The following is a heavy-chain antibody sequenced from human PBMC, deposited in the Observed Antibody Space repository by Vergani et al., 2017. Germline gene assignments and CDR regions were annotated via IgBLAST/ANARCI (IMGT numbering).Heavy chain of an antibody. CDR3: ARDKGWGAFDI. D-gene: IGHD6-19*01. Sequence: QVQLVQSGAEVKKPGSSVKVSCKASGGTFSSYAISWVRQAPGQGLEWMGRIIPILGIANYAQKFQGRVTITADKSTSTAYMELSSLISEDTAVYYCARDKGWGAFDIWGQGRMVTVSS. CDR2: IIPILGIA. V-gene: IGHV1-69*04. CDR1: GGTFSSYA. J-gene: IGHJ3*02.